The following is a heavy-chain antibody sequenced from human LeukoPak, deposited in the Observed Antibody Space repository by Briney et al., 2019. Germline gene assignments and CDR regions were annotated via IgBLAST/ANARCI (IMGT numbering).Heavy chain of an antibody. D-gene: IGHD1-1*01. J-gene: IGHJ4*02. CDR1: GFTFSSYS. CDR3: ARDRTGNDY. CDR2: ISSSSSYI. V-gene: IGHV3-21*01. Sequence: GGSLRLSCAASGFTFSSYSMNWVRQAPGKGLEWVSSISSSSSYIYYADSVKGRFTISRDNAKNSLYLQMNSLRTEDTAVYYCARDRTGNDYWGQGALVTVSS.